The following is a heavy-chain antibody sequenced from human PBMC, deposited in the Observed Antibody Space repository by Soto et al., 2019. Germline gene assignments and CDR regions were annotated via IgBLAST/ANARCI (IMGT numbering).Heavy chain of an antibody. J-gene: IGHJ4*02. CDR1: GGSISSGDYY. CDR2: IYYSGST. CDR3: ARLTPGYSSGWFIDY. V-gene: IGHV4-30-4*01. D-gene: IGHD6-19*01. Sequence: QVQLQESGPGLVKPSQTLSLTCTVSGGSISSGDYYWSWIRQPPEKGLEWIGYIYYSGSTYYNPSLKIRVTISVDTSKNQFSLKLSSVTAADTAGYYCARLTPGYSSGWFIDYWGQGTLVTVSS.